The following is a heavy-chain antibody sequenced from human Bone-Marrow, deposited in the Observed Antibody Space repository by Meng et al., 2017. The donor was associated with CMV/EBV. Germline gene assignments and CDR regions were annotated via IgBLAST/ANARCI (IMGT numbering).Heavy chain of an antibody. CDR1: GFTFSTFP. Sequence: GESLKISCAASGFTFSTFPMNWVRQAPGKGLEWLSYISSESTTKYYADSVRGRFTISKDNAKNSLYLQMNSLSADDTAVYYCARESAQPSLYWFVPWGQGPLVTGYS. CDR3: ARESAQPSLYWFVP. J-gene: IGHJ5*02. D-gene: IGHD1-1*01. V-gene: IGHV3-48*04. CDR2: ISSESTTK.